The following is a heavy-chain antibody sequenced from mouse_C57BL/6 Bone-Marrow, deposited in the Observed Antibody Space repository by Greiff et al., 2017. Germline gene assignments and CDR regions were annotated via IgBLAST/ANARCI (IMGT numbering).Heavy chain of an antibody. CDR2: ISDGGSYT. Sequence: EVKLVESGGGLVKPGGSLKLSCAASGFTFSSYAMSWVRQTPEKRLEWVATISDGGSYTYYPDNVKGRFTISRDNAKNNLYLQMSHLKSEDTAMYYWARARLRYWYFDVWGTGTTVTVSS. V-gene: IGHV5-4*03. CDR3: ARARLRYWYFDV. J-gene: IGHJ1*03. D-gene: IGHD2-4*01. CDR1: GFTFSSYA.